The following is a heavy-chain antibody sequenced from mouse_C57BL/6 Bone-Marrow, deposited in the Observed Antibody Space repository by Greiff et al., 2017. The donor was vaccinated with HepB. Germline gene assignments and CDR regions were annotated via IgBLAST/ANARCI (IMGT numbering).Heavy chain of an antibody. CDR1: GFTFSNYW. D-gene: IGHD2-1*01. Sequence: EVKLLESGGGLVQPGGSMKLSCVASGFTFSNYWMNWVRQSPEKGLEWVAQIRLKSDNYATHYAESVKGRFTISRDDSKSSVYLQMNNLRAEDTGIYYCTGEDYGTDYWGQGTTLTVSS. J-gene: IGHJ2*01. CDR3: TGEDYGTDY. CDR2: IRLKSDNYAT. V-gene: IGHV6-3*01.